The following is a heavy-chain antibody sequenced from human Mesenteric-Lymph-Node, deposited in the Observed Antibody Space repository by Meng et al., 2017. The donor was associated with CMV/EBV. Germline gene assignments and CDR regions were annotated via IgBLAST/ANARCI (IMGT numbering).Heavy chain of an antibody. D-gene: IGHD7-27*01. CDR1: GGSISSNSYY. CDR2: IYYSGST. V-gene: IGHV4-39*01. J-gene: IGHJ4*02. Sequence: LTCTVSGGSISSNSYYWDWIRQPPGKGLEWIGSIYYSGSTYYNPSLKSRVTISVDTSKNQFSLKLNSVTAADTAIYYCARSAGGDDYWGQGTLVTVSS. CDR3: ARSAGGDDY.